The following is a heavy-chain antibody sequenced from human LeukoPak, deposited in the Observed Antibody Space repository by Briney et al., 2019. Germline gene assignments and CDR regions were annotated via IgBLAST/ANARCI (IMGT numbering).Heavy chain of an antibody. CDR1: GFTFSSYS. V-gene: IGHV3-21*01. CDR2: ISSSSSYI. CDR3: ARLVQLERQFDY. Sequence: PGGSLRLSCAAPGFTFSSYSMNWVRQAPGKGLEWVSSISSSSSYIYYADSVKGRFTISRDNAKNSLYLQMNSLRAEDTAVYYCARLVQLERQFDYWGQGTLVTVSS. D-gene: IGHD1-1*01. J-gene: IGHJ4*02.